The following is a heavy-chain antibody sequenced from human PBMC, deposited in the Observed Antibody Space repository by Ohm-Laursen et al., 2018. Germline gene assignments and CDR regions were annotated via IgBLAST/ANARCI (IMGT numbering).Heavy chain of an antibody. CDR1: GGSMNNYF. J-gene: IGHJ3*02. Sequence: SDTLSLTCTVSGGSMNNYFWTWIRQPPGKGLEWIGEINHSGSTNYNPSLKSRVTISVDTSKNQFSLRLSSVTAADTAVCYCARRTTIFGVVATSDAFDIWGQGTMVTVSS. CDR3: ARRTTIFGVVATSDAFDI. V-gene: IGHV4-34*01. CDR2: INHSGST. D-gene: IGHD3-3*01.